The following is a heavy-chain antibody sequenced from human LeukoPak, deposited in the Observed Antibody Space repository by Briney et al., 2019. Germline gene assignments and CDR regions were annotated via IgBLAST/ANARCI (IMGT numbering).Heavy chain of an antibody. Sequence: GGSLRLSCAASGFTVSSNYMSWVRQAPGKGLEWVSVIYSGGSTYYADSVKGGFTISRDNPKNTLYLQMYSLRAEDTAVYYCARGYAWNHYYFDYWGQGTLVTVSS. D-gene: IGHD1-14*01. CDR2: IYSGGST. CDR1: GFTVSSNY. V-gene: IGHV3-66*01. J-gene: IGHJ4*02. CDR3: ARGYAWNHYYFDY.